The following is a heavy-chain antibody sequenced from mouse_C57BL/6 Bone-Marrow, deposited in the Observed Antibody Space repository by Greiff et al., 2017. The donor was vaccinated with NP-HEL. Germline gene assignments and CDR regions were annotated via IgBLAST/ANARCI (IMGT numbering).Heavy chain of an antibody. CDR1: GYTFTSYW. Sequence: QVQLQQPGAELVMPGASVKLSCKASGYTFTSYWMHWVKQRPGQGLEWIGEIDPYDSYTNYNPKFKGKSTLTVDKSSSTAYMQLSSLTSEDSAVYYCARGLGNYAMDYWGQGTSVTVSS. V-gene: IGHV1-69*01. CDR2: IDPYDSYT. D-gene: IGHD3-3*01. J-gene: IGHJ4*01. CDR3: ARGLGNYAMDY.